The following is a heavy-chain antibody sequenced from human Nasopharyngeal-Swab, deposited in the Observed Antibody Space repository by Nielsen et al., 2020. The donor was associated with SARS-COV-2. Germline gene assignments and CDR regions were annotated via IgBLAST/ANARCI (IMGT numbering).Heavy chain of an antibody. CDR3: VKGAAAYYYGMDV. V-gene: IGHV3-64D*08. Sequence: GGSLRLSCSASGFTFSSYAMHWVRQAPGKGLEYVSAISSNGGSTYYADSVKGRFTISRDNSKNTRYLQMSSLRAEDTAVYYCVKGAAAYYYGMDVWGQGTTVTVSS. CDR2: ISSNGGST. D-gene: IGHD2-2*01. J-gene: IGHJ6*02. CDR1: GFTFSSYA.